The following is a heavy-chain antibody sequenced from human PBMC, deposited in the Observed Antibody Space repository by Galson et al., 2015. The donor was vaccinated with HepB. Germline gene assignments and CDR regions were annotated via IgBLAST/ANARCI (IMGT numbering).Heavy chain of an antibody. CDR3: ARAGIVVVPAAISQYYYYYYMDV. V-gene: IGHV6-1*01. D-gene: IGHD2-2*02. Sequence: CAISGDSVSSNSAAWNWIRQSPSRGLEWLGRTYYRSKWYNDYAVSVKSRITIIPDTSKNQFSLQLSSVTPEDTAVYYCARAGIVVVPAAISQYYYYYYMDVWGKGTTVTVSS. J-gene: IGHJ6*03. CDR2: TYYRSKWYN. CDR1: GDSVSSNSAA.